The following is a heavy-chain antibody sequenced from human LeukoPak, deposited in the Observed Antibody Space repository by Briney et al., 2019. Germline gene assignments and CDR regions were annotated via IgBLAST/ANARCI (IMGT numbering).Heavy chain of an antibody. CDR3: ARAISPSLGYCSSTSCYYFDY. J-gene: IGHJ4*02. CDR1: GYTFTSYD. Sequence: ASVKVSCKASGYTFTSYDINWVRQATGQGLEWMGIINPSGGSTSYAQKFQGRVTMTRDTSTSTVYMELSSLRSEDTAVYYCARAISPSLGYCSSTSCYYFDYWGQGTLVTVSS. V-gene: IGHV1-46*01. CDR2: INPSGGST. D-gene: IGHD2-2*01.